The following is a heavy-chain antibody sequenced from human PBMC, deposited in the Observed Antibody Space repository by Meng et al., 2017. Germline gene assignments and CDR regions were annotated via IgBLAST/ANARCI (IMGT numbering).Heavy chain of an antibody. CDR1: GFIFSNYE. CDR2: ITKDGSRK. CDR3: ARDFDY. J-gene: IGHJ4*02. Sequence: QVQVLESGGAVVPPGRSLTRSGAASGFIFSNYEMHWVRQAPGKGLEWVACITKDGSRKYYLGSVRGRFTISRDNSKNTLYLEMNSLRSEDTALYYCARDFDYWGQGTLVTVSS. V-gene: IGHV3-30*16.